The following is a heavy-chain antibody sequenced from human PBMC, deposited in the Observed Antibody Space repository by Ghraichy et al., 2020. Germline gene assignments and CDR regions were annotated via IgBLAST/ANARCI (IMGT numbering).Heavy chain of an antibody. V-gene: IGHV3-53*01. Sequence: LSLTCAASGFTVSSNYMSWVRQAPGKGLEWVSVIYSGGSTYYADSVKGRFTISRDNSKNTLYLQMNSLRAEDTAVYYCARARYYYDSSGYSYYFDYWGQGTLVTVSS. CDR3: ARARYYYDSSGYSYYFDY. J-gene: IGHJ4*02. CDR1: GFTVSSNY. D-gene: IGHD3-22*01. CDR2: IYSGGST.